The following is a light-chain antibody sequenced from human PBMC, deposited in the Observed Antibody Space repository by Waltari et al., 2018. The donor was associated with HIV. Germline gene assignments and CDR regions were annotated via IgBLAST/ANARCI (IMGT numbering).Light chain of an antibody. Sequence: EIVLTQSPATLSLSPGDRVILSCRASQSVSNYLAWYQQKPGQAPRLLIYDSTHRATGIPARFSGSGSTTDFTLTISSLEPEDFGVYYCQQRHDWPPLTFGGGTKVEI. V-gene: IGKV3-11*01. CDR1: QSVSNY. CDR2: DST. J-gene: IGKJ4*01. CDR3: QQRHDWPPLT.